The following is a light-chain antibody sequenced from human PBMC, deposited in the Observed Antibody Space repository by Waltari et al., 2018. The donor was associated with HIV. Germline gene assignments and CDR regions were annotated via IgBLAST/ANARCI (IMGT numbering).Light chain of an antibody. J-gene: IGLJ1*01. CDR1: TNDVGDYNY. V-gene: IGLV2-11*01. CDR3: CSSAGKYTFV. CDR2: DLI. Sequence: QSALTQSRSVSGSPGQSITISCTGTTNDVGDYNYVSWYQQHPGRAPKLLIFDLIKRPSGVPDRFSGSKSGNTASLTISGLQAEDEADYYCCSSAGKYTFVFGTGTKVTVL.